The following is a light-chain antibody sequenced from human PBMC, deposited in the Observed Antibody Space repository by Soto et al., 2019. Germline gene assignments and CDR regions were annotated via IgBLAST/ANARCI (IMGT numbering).Light chain of an antibody. J-gene: IGKJ3*01. Sequence: EIVLTQSPATLSLSPGERATLSCRASQSVSSYLAWYQQKPGQAPRLLLYDASNRATGIPARFSGSGSGTYFTITISSLDPEDFAVYYCQQRSTWLFTFGPGTKVDIK. CDR2: DAS. CDR3: QQRSTWLFT. CDR1: QSVSSY. V-gene: IGKV3-11*01.